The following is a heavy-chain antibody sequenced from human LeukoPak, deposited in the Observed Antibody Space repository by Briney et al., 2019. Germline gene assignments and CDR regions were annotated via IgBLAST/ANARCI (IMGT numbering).Heavy chain of an antibody. CDR1: GGSISSYY. V-gene: IGHV4-4*07. CDR2: IYTSGST. CDR3: ARVYSVVVPAARQNWFDP. J-gene: IGHJ5*02. D-gene: IGHD2-2*01. Sequence: SETLSLTCTVSGGSISSYYWSWIRQPAGKGLEWIGRIYTSGSTNYNPSLKSRVTMSVDTSKNQFSLKLSSVTAADTAVYYCARVYSVVVPAARQNWFDPWGQGTLVTVSS.